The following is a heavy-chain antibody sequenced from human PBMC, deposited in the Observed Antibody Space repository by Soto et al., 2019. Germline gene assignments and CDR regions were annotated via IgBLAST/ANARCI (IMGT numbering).Heavy chain of an antibody. V-gene: IGHV1-8*01. CDR3: ARAHTNDYGDYVGAFDI. CDR1: GYTFTSYD. CDR2: MNPNSGNT. Sequence: GASVKVSCKASGYTFTSYDINWVRQATGQGLEWMGWMNPNSGNTGYAQKFQGRVTMTRNTSISTAYMELSSLRSEDTAVYYCARAHTNDYGDYVGAFDIWGQGTMVTVSS. J-gene: IGHJ3*02. D-gene: IGHD4-17*01.